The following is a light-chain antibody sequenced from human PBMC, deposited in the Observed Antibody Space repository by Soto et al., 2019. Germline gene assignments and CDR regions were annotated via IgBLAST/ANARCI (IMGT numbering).Light chain of an antibody. Sequence: QSVLTQPPSVSGAPGQRVTISCTGSSSNIGAGYDVHWYQQLPGTAPKLLIYGDNNRPSGVPDLFSGSKSGTSASLAITGLQAEDEADYYCQSYDSILSAWVFGGGTKVTVL. CDR1: SSNIGAGYD. V-gene: IGLV1-40*01. CDR2: GDN. CDR3: QSYDSILSAWV. J-gene: IGLJ3*02.